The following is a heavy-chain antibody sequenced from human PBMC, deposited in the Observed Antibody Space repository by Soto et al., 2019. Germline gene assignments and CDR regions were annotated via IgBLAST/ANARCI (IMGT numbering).Heavy chain of an antibody. Sequence: SETLSLTCTVSGGSISSYSWTWIRQPPGKGLEWIGYISYSGSTNYNPSLKSRVTISLDTSKNHFSLNLTSVTAADTAVYYLARVPALFGLAPHDYWSQGTRVTVSS. V-gene: IGHV4-59*01. D-gene: IGHD3-3*01. CDR2: ISYSGST. CDR3: ARVPALFGLAPHDY. J-gene: IGHJ4*02. CDR1: GGSISSYS.